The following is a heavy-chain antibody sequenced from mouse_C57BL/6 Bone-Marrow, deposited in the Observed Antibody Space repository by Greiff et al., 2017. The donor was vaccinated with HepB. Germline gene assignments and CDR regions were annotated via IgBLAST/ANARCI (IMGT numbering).Heavy chain of an antibody. J-gene: IGHJ3*01. CDR3: ARPSWFAY. V-gene: IGHV5-4*03. CDR2: ISDGGSYT. CDR1: GFTFSSYA. Sequence: EVKLVESGGGLVKPGGSLKLSCAASGFTFSSYAMSWVRQTPEKRLEWVAPISDGGSYTYYPDNVQGRFTISRDNAKNNLYLQMSHLKSEDTAMYYCARPSWFAYWAHGTLVPFS.